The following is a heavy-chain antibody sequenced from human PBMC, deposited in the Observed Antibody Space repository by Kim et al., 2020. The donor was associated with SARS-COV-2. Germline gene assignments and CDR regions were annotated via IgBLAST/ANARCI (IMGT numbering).Heavy chain of an antibody. CDR2: IDGRGATT. CDR1: GFTFSNSP. V-gene: IGHV3-23*01. J-gene: IGHJ4*02. CDR3: AKSGQLDY. Sequence: GGSLRLSCAASGFTFSNSPMSWVRQAPGKGLEWVSTIDGRGATTHYPGSVKGRFTISRDNSKNTLYLQMNNLRAEDTAVYFCAKSGQLDYWGQGTLVTVS. D-gene: IGHD5-12*01.